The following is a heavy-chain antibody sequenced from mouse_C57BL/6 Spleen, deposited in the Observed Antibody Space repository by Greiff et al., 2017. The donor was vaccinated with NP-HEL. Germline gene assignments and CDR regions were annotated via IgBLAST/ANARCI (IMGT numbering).Heavy chain of an antibody. D-gene: IGHD1-1*01. V-gene: IGHV1-53*01. Sequence: QVQLQQSGTELVKPGASVKLSCKASGYTFTSYWMHWVKQRPGQGLEWIGNINPSNGGTNYNEKFKSKATLTVDKSSSTAYMQLSSLTSEDSAVYYCARHYGSSYRWYFDVWGTGTTVTVSS. CDR1: GYTFTSYW. CDR2: INPSNGGT. J-gene: IGHJ1*03. CDR3: ARHYGSSYRWYFDV.